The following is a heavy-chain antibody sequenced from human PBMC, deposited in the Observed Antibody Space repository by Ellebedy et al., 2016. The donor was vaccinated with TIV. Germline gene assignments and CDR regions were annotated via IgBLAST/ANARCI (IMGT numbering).Heavy chain of an antibody. CDR2: IIPIFGTA. CDR1: GYTFTSYG. V-gene: IGHV1-69*13. Sequence: SVKVSCXASGYTFTSYGISWVRQAPGQGLEWMGGIIPIFGTANYAQKFQGRVTITADESTSTAYMELSSLRSEDTAVYYCARVSGLGWNYGMDVWGQGTTVTVSS. J-gene: IGHJ6*02. D-gene: IGHD3-10*01. CDR3: ARVSGLGWNYGMDV.